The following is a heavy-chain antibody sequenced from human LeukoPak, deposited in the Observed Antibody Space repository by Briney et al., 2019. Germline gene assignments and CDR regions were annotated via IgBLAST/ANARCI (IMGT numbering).Heavy chain of an antibody. CDR1: GYTFTGYY. CDR2: INPNLGGT. J-gene: IGHJ4*02. CDR3: GRRGLKAYGWGSYRYTGDFFDY. V-gene: IGHV1-2*02. D-gene: IGHD3-16*02. Sequence: ASLKVACKASGYTFTGYYMHWVRQAPGQGLGWMGWINPNLGGTNYAQEFSGRGPQTRDPSISPGYMEPSRQGTGEPGLYYCGRRGLKAYGWGSYRYTGDFFDYWGQGTLVTVSS.